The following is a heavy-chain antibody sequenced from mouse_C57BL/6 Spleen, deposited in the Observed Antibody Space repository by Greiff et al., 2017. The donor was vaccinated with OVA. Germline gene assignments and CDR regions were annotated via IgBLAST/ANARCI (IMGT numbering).Heavy chain of an antibody. D-gene: IGHD2-5*01. CDR2: IYPGSGST. Sequence: QVQLQQPGAELVKPGASVKMSCKASGYTFTSYWITWVKQRPGQGLEWIGDIYPGSGSTNYNEKFKSKATLTVDTSSSTAYMQLSSLTSADSAVYYCARYSNYEGYYAMDYWGQGTSVTVSS. CDR1: GYTFTSYW. CDR3: ARYSNYEGYYAMDY. J-gene: IGHJ4*01. V-gene: IGHV1-55*01.